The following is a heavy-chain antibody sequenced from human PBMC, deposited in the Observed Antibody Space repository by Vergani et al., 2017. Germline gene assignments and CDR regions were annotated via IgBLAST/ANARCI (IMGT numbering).Heavy chain of an antibody. D-gene: IGHD3-3*01. CDR2: ISSSSSYI. J-gene: IGHJ4*02. CDR1: GFTFSSYS. CDR3: ARVGDDFWSGPHAFDY. Sequence: EVQLVESGGGLVKPGGSLRLSCAASGFTFSSYSMNWVRQAPGKGLEWVSSISSSSSYIYYADSVKGRFTISRDNAKNSLYLQMNSLRAEDTAVYYCARVGDDFWSGPHAFDYWGQGTLVTVSS. V-gene: IGHV3-21*01.